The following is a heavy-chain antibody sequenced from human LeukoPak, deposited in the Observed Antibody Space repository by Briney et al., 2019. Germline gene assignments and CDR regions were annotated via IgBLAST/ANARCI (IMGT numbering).Heavy chain of an antibody. CDR1: GFTFSSYW. J-gene: IGHJ3*02. Sequence: GGSLRLSCAASGFTFSSYWMSWVRQAPGKGLEWVANIKQDGSEKYYVDSVKGRFTISRDNAKNSLYLQMNSLRAEDTALYYCAKDRQWLVLDAFDIWGQGTMVTVSS. CDR3: AKDRQWLVLDAFDI. CDR2: IKQDGSEK. D-gene: IGHD6-19*01. V-gene: IGHV3-7*03.